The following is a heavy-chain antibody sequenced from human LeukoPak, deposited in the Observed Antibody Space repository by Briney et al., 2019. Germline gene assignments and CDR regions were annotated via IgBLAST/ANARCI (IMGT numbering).Heavy chain of an antibody. V-gene: IGHV4-34*01. D-gene: IGHD2-2*02. Sequence: SETQSLTCAVYGGSFSGYYWSWIRQPPGKGLEWIGEINHSGSTNYNPSLKSRVTISVDTSKNQFSLKLSSVTAADTAVYYCARGVKPLGYCSSTSCYTRSYYFDYWGQGTLVTVSS. CDR1: GGSFSGYY. J-gene: IGHJ4*02. CDR3: ARGVKPLGYCSSTSCYTRSYYFDY. CDR2: INHSGST.